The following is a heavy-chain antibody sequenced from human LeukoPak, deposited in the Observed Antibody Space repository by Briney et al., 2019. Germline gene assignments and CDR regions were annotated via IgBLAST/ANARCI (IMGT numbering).Heavy chain of an antibody. Sequence: PGGSLSLSCVASGFTFSSLAMNWVRQAPGKGLEWVSSISSNSSYIQYADSVKGRSTISRDNARNSLYLQMNNLRAEDTAVYYCASLPWLVRWIYYWGQGTLVTVSS. J-gene: IGHJ4*02. V-gene: IGHV3-21*01. CDR2: ISSNSSYI. D-gene: IGHD6-19*01. CDR1: GFTFSSLA. CDR3: ASLPWLVRWIYY.